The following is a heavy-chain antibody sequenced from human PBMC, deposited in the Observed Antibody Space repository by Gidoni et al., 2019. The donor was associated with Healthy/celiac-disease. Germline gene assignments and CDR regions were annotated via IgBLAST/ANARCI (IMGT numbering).Heavy chain of an antibody. J-gene: IGHJ4*02. D-gene: IGHD3-9*01. V-gene: IGHV3-21*01. CDR2: ISSSSSYI. CDR3: ARGYYDILTGYFDY. Sequence: EVQLVESGVGLVKPEGSLRLSCAASGFTFSSYSMNWVRQAPGKGLEWVSAISSSSSYIYYADSVKGRFTISRDNAKNALYLQMKSLRAEDTAVYYCARGYYDILTGYFDYWGQGTLVTVSS. CDR1: GFTFSSYS.